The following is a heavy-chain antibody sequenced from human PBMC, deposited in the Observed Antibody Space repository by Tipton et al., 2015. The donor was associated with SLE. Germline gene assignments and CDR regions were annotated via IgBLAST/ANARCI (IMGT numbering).Heavy chain of an antibody. V-gene: IGHV4-59*08. CDR1: GGSISSYF. J-gene: IGHJ5*02. Sequence: TLSLTCTVSGGSISSYFWSWIRQPPGKGLEWIGYIYYDGTTNYNPSLKSRVTISVDTSKNQFSLNLNSVTTTDTAVYYCARTSDRALENWFDPWGRGTLVTVSS. CDR2: IYYDGTT. D-gene: IGHD1-1*01. CDR3: ARTSDRALENWFDP.